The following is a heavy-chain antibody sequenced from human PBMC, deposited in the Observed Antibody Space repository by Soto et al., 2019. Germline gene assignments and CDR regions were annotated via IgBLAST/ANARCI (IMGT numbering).Heavy chain of an antibody. Sequence: QITLKESGPTLVKPTQTLTLTCTFSGFSLSTSGVGVGWIRQPPGKALEWLALIYWNDDKRYSPSLKSRLTIAKDTSKNQVVLTMTNMDSVDTATYYCAHRPDYYDSSGYHYYFDYWGQGTLVTVSS. V-gene: IGHV2-5*01. CDR3: AHRPDYYDSSGYHYYFDY. CDR2: IYWNDDK. D-gene: IGHD3-22*01. J-gene: IGHJ4*02. CDR1: GFSLSTSGVG.